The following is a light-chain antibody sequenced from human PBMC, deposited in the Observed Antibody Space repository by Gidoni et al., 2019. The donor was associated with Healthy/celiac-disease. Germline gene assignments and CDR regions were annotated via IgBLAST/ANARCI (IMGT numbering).Light chain of an antibody. J-gene: IGLJ2*01. V-gene: IGLV3-1*01. CDR2: QDS. Sequence: SYELTQPHSVSVSPGQTASITCSGDKLGDKYACWYQQKPGQSPVLVIYQDSKRPSGIPERFSGSNPGNTATLTISGTQAMDEADYYCQAWDSSTVVFGGGTKLTVL. CDR3: QAWDSSTVV. CDR1: KLGDKY.